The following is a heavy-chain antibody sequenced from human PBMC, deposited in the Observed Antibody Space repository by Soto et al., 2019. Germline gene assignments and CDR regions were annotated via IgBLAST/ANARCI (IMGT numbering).Heavy chain of an antibody. J-gene: IGHJ5*02. Sequence: KSSETLSLTCTVSGGSISSGGYYWSWIRQHPGKGLEWIGYIYYSGSTYYNPSLKSRVTISVDTSKNQFSLKLSSVTAADTAVYYCARRYNWNYRFDPWGQGXLVTVHS. CDR1: GGSISSGGYY. CDR3: ARRYNWNYRFDP. V-gene: IGHV4-31*03. D-gene: IGHD1-7*01. CDR2: IYYSGST.